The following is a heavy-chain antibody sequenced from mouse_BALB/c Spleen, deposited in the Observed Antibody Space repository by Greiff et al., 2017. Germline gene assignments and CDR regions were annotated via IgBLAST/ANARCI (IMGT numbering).Heavy chain of an antibody. D-gene: IGHD1-1*01. J-gene: IGHJ2*01. Sequence: EVKLVESGGGLVQPGGSRKLSCAASGFTFSSFGMHWVRQAPEKGLEWVAYISSGSSTIYYADTVKGRFTISRDNPKNTLFLQMTSLRSEDTAMYYCARGYYGSSYYFDYWGQGTTLTVSS. CDR2: ISSGSSTI. CDR3: ARGYYGSSYYFDY. V-gene: IGHV5-17*02. CDR1: GFTFSSFG.